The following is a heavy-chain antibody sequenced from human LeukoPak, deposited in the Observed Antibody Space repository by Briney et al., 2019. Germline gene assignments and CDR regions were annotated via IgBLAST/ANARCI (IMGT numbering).Heavy chain of an antibody. J-gene: IGHJ5*02. CDR3: ARLVVGWFDP. CDR2: IYYSGST. D-gene: IGHD2-15*01. Sequence: SETLSLTCTVSGGSISSGGYYWSWIRQHPGKGLEWIGYIYYSGSTYYNPSLKSRVTISVDTSKNQFSLKLSSVTAADTAVYYCARLVVGWFDPWGQGTLVTVSS. V-gene: IGHV4-31*03. CDR1: GGSISSGGYY.